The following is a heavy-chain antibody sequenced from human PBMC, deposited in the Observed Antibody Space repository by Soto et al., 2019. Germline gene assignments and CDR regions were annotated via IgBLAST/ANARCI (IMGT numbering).Heavy chain of an antibody. Sequence: SGPTLVNPPQTLTLTCTFSGFSLSTSGMRVSWIRQPPGKALEWLARIDWDDDKFYSTSLKTRLTISKDTSKNQVVLTMTNMDPVDTATYYCARGSGSRLDYWGQGTLVTVSS. D-gene: IGHD1-26*01. CDR3: ARGSGSRLDY. J-gene: IGHJ4*02. V-gene: IGHV2-70*04. CDR2: IDWDDDK. CDR1: GFSLSTSGMR.